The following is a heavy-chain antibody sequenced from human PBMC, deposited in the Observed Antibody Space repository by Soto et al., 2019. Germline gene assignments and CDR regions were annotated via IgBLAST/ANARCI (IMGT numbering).Heavy chain of an antibody. CDR3: AHTRTRYDFWSGYSDDAFDI. V-gene: IGHV4-59*01. CDR1: VGSISSYY. J-gene: IGHJ3*02. Sequence: SETLSLTCTVSVGSISSYYWRLIRQPRGKGLEWIGYIYYSGSTNYDPSLKSRVTISVDTSKNQFSLKLSSVTAEDTAVYYCAHTRTRYDFWSGYSDDAFDIWGQGTMVT. CDR2: IYYSGST. D-gene: IGHD3-3*01.